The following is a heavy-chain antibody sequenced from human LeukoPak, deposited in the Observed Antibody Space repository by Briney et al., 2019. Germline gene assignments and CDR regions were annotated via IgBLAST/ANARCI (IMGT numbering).Heavy chain of an antibody. V-gene: IGHV4-34*01. Sequence: SETLSLTCAVYGVSFSGYYWSWIRQPPGKGLEWIGEINHSGSTNYNPSLKSRVTISVDTSKNQFSLKLSSVTAADTAVYYCARGGYITIFGVVIRAPYYFDYWGQGTLVTVSS. CDR1: GVSFSGYY. D-gene: IGHD3-3*01. CDR3: ARGGYITIFGVVIRAPYYFDY. J-gene: IGHJ4*02. CDR2: INHSGST.